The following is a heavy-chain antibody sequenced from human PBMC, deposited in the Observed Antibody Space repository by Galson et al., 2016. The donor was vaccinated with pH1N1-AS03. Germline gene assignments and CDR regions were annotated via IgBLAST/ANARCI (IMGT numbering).Heavy chain of an antibody. CDR2: ISNHGAAT. D-gene: IGHD6-19*01. J-gene: IGHJ4*02. Sequence: SLRLSCAASGFTFTSHVMSWVRQAPGMGLEWVSSISNHGAATYYADSVKGRFTISRDKSKNTLFLLMNSLRAEDTAVYYCARDEGVAVAPRAFDSWGQGTLVTVSS. V-gene: IGHV3-23*01. CDR1: GFTFTSHV. CDR3: ARDEGVAVAPRAFDS.